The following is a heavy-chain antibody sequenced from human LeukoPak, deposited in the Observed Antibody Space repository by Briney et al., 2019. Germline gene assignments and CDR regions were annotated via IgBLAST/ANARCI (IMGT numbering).Heavy chain of an antibody. V-gene: IGHV1-69*13. CDR1: GGTFSSYA. J-gene: IGHJ6*02. D-gene: IGHD2-15*01. CDR3: ARGVVAAEWDYYYYGMDV. Sequence: SVKVSCKASGGTFSSYAISWVRQAPGQGLEWMGGIIPIFGTANYAQEFQGRVTITADESTSTAYMELSSLRSEDTAVYYCARGVVAAEWDYYYYGMDVWGQGTTVTVSS. CDR2: IIPIFGTA.